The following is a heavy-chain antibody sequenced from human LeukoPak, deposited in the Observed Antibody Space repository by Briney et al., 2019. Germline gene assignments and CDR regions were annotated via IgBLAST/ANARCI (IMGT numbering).Heavy chain of an antibody. J-gene: IGHJ4*02. Sequence: GGSLRLSCAASGFTFSSFAMTWVRQAPGKGLEWVSSISGSGDSTYYADSVKGRFTISRDNSKNTLYLQMNSLRAEDTAVYYCAKVIEIWLSLFDSWGQGTLVTVSS. CDR1: GFTFSSFA. CDR2: ISGSGDST. D-gene: IGHD5-18*01. CDR3: AKVIEIWLSLFDS. V-gene: IGHV3-23*01.